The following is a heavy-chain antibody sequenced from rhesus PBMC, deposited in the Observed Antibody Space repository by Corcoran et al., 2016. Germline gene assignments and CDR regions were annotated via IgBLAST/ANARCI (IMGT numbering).Heavy chain of an antibody. CDR3: ARLKAGYYSTVNFDY. J-gene: IGHJ4*01. Sequence: QVQLQESGPGVVKPSETLALTCAVSGGSISDSYRWSWIRQPPGKGLEWIGYIYGSSPSPNYNPSLKSRVTISKDTSKSQCSLKLSSVTAADTAVYYCARLKAGYYSTVNFDYWGQGVLVTVSS. CDR2: IYGSSPSP. V-gene: IGHV4S10*01. CDR1: GGSISDSYR. D-gene: IGHD2-8*01.